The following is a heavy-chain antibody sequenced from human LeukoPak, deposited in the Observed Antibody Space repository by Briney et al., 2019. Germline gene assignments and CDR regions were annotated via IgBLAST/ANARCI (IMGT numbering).Heavy chain of an antibody. J-gene: IGHJ4*02. Sequence: PSETLSLTCAVSGGSFTGSFSTYYWSWIRQPPGKGLEWIGEINHSGSTTYNPSLKSRVTISIDTSKNHFSLKLSSVTAADTAVYYCAREHMVRGVINRWGQGALVTVSS. CDR2: INHSGST. CDR3: AREHMVRGVINR. D-gene: IGHD3-10*01. CDR1: GGSFTGSFSTYY. V-gene: IGHV4-34*01.